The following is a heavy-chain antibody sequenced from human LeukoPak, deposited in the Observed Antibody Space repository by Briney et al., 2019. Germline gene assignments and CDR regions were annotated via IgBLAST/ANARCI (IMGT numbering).Heavy chain of an antibody. J-gene: IGHJ4*02. V-gene: IGHV4-39*01. CDR3: ARHRRTAMPSPFDY. CDR2: IYYSGST. Sequence: SETLSLTCTVSGGSISSSSYYWGWIRQPPGKGLEWIGSIYYSGSTYYNPSLKSRVTISVDTSKNQFSLKLSSVTAADTAVYYCARHRRTAMPSPFDYWGQGTLVTVSS. CDR1: GGSISSSSYY. D-gene: IGHD5-18*01.